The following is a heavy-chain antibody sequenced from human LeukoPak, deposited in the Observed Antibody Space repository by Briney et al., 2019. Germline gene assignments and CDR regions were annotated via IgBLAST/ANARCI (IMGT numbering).Heavy chain of an antibody. CDR1: GDSISSYY. V-gene: IGHV4-59*08. CDR2: IYYSGST. J-gene: IGHJ4*02. Sequence: PSETLSLTCTVSGDSISSYYWSWIRQPPGKGLEWIGYIYYSGSTNYNPSLKSRVTISVDTSKNQFSLKLSSVTAADTAVYYCASTEYSSGPPGYWGQGTLVTVSS. D-gene: IGHD6-19*01. CDR3: ASTEYSSGPPGY.